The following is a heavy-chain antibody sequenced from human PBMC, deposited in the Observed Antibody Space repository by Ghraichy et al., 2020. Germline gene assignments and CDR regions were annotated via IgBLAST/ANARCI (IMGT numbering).Heavy chain of an antibody. CDR2: IYYSGST. CDR3: ARRTPKYCSSTSCYTDAFDI. CDR1: GGSISSSSYY. V-gene: IGHV4-39*01. Sequence: SETLSLTCTVSGGSISSSSYYWVWIRQPPGKGLEWIGSIYYSGSTYYNPSLKSRVTISVDTSKNQFSLKLSSVTAADTAVYYCARRTPKYCSSTSCYTDAFDIWGQGTMVTVSS. D-gene: IGHD2-2*02. J-gene: IGHJ3*02.